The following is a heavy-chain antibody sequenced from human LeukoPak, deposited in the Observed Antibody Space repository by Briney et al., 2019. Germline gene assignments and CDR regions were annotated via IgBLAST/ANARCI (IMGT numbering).Heavy chain of an antibody. J-gene: IGHJ4*02. CDR2: ISGSGGST. CDR1: GFTFSSYA. D-gene: IGHD3-10*01. Sequence: GGSLRLSCAASGFTFSSYAMSWVRQAPGKGLEWASAISGSGGSTYYADSVKGRFTISRDNSKNTLYLQMNSLRAEDTAVYYCASSFYGSGSYSFDYWGQGTLVTVSS. V-gene: IGHV3-23*01. CDR3: ASSFYGSGSYSFDY.